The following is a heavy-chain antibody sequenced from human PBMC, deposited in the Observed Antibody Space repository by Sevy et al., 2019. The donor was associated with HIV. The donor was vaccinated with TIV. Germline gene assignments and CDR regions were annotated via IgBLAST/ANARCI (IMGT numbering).Heavy chain of an antibody. CDR3: AKDGLGYCSTSGGVDPLGPFDY. Sequence: GGSLRLSCAASGFTFSSYAMHWVRQAPGKGLEWVAVISYDGSNKYYADSVKGRFTSSRDNSKNTLYLQMNSLRAEETTVYYCAKDGLGYCSTSGGVDPLGPFDYWGQGTLVPVSS. V-gene: IGHV3-30*04. D-gene: IGHD2-2*01. CDR1: GFTFSSYA. CDR2: ISYDGSNK. J-gene: IGHJ4*02.